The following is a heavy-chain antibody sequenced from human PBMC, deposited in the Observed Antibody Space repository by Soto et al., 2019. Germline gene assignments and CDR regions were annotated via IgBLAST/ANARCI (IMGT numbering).Heavy chain of an antibody. J-gene: IGHJ5*02. CDR1: GFTFSSYA. V-gene: IGHV3-23*01. D-gene: IGHD3-3*01. Sequence: GGSLRLSCAASGFTFSSYAMSWVRQAPGKGLEWVSAISGSCGSTYYADSVKGRFTISRDNSKNTLYLQMNSLRAEDTAVYYCAKDRVFWSGYLPWFDPWGQGTLVTVSS. CDR2: ISGSCGST. CDR3: AKDRVFWSGYLPWFDP.